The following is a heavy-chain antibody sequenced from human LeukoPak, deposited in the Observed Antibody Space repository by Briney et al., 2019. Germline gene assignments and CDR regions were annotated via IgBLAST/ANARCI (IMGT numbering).Heavy chain of an antibody. J-gene: IGHJ5*02. Sequence: GGSLRLSCAASGFTFSSYAMSWVRQAPGKGLKWVPGISGSGVSTYYTDSVKGRFTVSRDNSKNTMFLQMNSLRAEDTAVYYCAKGLYGDTFLNWFDPWGQGTLVTVSS. CDR3: AKGLYGDTFLNWFDP. CDR1: GFTFSSYA. V-gene: IGHV3-23*01. D-gene: IGHD2-21*01. CDR2: ISGSGVST.